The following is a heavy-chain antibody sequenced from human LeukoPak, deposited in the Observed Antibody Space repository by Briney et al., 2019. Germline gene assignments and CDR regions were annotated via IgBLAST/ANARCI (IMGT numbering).Heavy chain of an antibody. J-gene: IGHJ6*03. V-gene: IGHV1-69*06. CDR1: GGTFSSYA. CDR2: IIPIFGTA. CDR3: ARDPASYYYMDV. Sequence: GASVKVSCKASGGTFSSYAISWVRQAPGQGLEWMGGIIPIFGTANYAQKFQGRVTITADKSTSTAYMELSSLRSEDTAVYYCARDPASYYYMDVWGKGTTVTVSS.